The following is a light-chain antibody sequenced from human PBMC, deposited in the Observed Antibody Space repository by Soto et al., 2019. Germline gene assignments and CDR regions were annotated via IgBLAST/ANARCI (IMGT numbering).Light chain of an antibody. J-gene: IGKJ3*01. CDR1: QSVSSSY. CDR2: GAT. Sequence: EIVLTQSPGTLSLSPGERATLSCRASQSVSSSYLAWYQQKPGQAPRLLIYGATNSATGIPDKFSGSASGTDFTLTISRLEPEDFAVYYCQQYGSSPFTFVPGIKVDIK. CDR3: QQYGSSPFT. V-gene: IGKV3-20*01.